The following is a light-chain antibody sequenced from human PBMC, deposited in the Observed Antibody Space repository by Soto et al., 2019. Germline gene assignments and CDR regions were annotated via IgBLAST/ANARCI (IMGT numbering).Light chain of an antibody. CDR3: QQSYSTPQT. Sequence: DIQMTQSPSSLSASVGDRVTISCRASQSISNYLNWYQQKPGKAPKLLIYAASSLQSGVPSRFSGRGSGTDFTLTISSLQPEDFATYYCQQSYSTPQTFGQGTKLEIK. J-gene: IGKJ2*01. CDR1: QSISNY. CDR2: AAS. V-gene: IGKV1-39*01.